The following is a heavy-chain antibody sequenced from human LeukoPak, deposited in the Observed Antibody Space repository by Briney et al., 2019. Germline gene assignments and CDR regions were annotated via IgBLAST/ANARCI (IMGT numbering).Heavy chain of an antibody. J-gene: IGHJ5*02. V-gene: IGHV1-69*13. CDR3: ARESVVTAITSESWFDP. CDR2: IIPIFGTA. Sequence: SVKVSCKASGGTXSSYAISWVRQAPGQGLEWMGGIIPIFGTANYAQKFQGRVTITADESTSTAYMELSSLRSEDTAVYYCARESVVTAITSESWFDPWGQGTLVTVSS. CDR1: GGTXSSYA. D-gene: IGHD2-21*02.